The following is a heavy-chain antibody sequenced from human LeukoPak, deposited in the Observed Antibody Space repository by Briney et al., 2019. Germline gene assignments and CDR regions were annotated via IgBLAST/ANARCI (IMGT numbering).Heavy chain of an antibody. J-gene: IGHJ6*02. CDR3: ARAGLVRQHQFWGDYYYYGMDV. V-gene: IGHV4-59*01. D-gene: IGHD3-16*01. Sequence: SETLSLTCTVSGGSISSYYWSWIRQPPGKGLEWIGYIYYSGSTNYNPSLKSRVTISVDTSKNQFSLKLSSVTAADTAVYYCARAGLVRQHQFWGDYYYYGMDVWGQGTTVTVSS. CDR1: GGSISSYY. CDR2: IYYSGST.